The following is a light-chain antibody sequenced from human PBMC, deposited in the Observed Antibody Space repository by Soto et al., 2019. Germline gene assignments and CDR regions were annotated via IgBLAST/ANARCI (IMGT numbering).Light chain of an antibody. CDR2: GNS. Sequence: QAVVTQPPSVSGAPGQRVTISCTGSSSNIGAGYDVHWYQQLPGTAPKLLIYGNSNRPSGVPDRFSGSKSGTSASLAITGLQAEDEADYYCQSYDSSLRALVFGGGTQLTVL. CDR3: QSYDSSLRALV. J-gene: IGLJ2*01. V-gene: IGLV1-40*01. CDR1: SSNIGAGYD.